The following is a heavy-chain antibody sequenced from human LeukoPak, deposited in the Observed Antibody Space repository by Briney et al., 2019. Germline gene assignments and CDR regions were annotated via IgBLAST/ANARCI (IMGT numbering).Heavy chain of an antibody. CDR3: AKDQAKYYGSGSYSPFHYYYYYGMDV. J-gene: IGHJ6*04. CDR1: GFTFSSYA. Sequence: GGSRRLSCAASGFTFSSYAMSWVRQAPGKGLEWVSAISGRGGSTYYAGSVKGRFTISRDNSKNTLYLQMNSLRAEDTAVYYCAKDQAKYYGSGSYSPFHYYYYYGMDVWGKGTTVTVSS. V-gene: IGHV3-23*01. CDR2: ISGRGGST. D-gene: IGHD3-10*01.